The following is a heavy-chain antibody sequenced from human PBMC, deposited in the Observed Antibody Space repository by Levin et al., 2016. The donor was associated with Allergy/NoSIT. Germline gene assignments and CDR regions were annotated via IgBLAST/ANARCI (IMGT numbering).Heavy chain of an antibody. V-gene: IGHV1-2*02. CDR1: GYTFTGYF. J-gene: IGHJ6*03. CDR3: ARRGFSGYGYDYYHHMDV. Sequence: ASVKVSCKASGYTFTGYFVYWVRQAPGQGLEWMGWINPNSGGVNYAQKFQGRVTLTADTSISTAYMELRSLRSDDTAVYYCARRGFSGYGYDYYHHMDVWGKGTTVTVSS. D-gene: IGHD5-12*01. CDR2: INPNSGGV.